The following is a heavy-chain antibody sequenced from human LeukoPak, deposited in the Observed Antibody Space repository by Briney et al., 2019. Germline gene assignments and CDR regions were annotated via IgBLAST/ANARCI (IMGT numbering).Heavy chain of an antibody. V-gene: IGHV4-4*02. CDR3: ARVAPYYYYGMDV. CDR1: GGSISSSNW. CDR2: INHSGST. J-gene: IGHJ6*02. Sequence: SGTLSLTCAVSGGSISSSNWWSWVRQPPGKGLEWIGEINHSGSTNYNPSLKSRVTISVDTSKNQFSLKLSSVTAADTAVYYCARVAPYYYYGMDVWGQGTTVTVSS.